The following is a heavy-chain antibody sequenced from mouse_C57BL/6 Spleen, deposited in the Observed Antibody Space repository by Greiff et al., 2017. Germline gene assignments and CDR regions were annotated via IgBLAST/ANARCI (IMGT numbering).Heavy chain of an antibody. J-gene: IGHJ3*01. CDR2: IDPSDSET. Sequence: VQLQQPGAELVRPGSSVKLSCKASGYTFTSYWMHWVKQRPIQGLEWIGNIDPSDSETHYNQKFKDKATLTVDKSSSTAYMQLSSLTSEDSAVYYCARGRGLDGNYVFSYWGQGTLVTVSA. CDR3: ARGRGLDGNYVFSY. D-gene: IGHD2-1*01. V-gene: IGHV1-52*01. CDR1: GYTFTSYW.